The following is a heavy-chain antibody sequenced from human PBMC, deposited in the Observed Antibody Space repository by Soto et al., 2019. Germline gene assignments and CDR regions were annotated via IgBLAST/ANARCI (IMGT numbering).Heavy chain of an antibody. CDR2: ISKEGSNE. CDR1: GFTFSFFA. V-gene: IGHV3-30-3*01. CDR3: ARDIWWEQWVDAFDI. Sequence: QLQLVESGGGVVQPGRSLRLSCAASGFTFSFFAMHWVRQAPGKGLEWVAVISKEGSNEYYADSVKGRFTISRDNPKNTLYLEMNNLRAEDTAVYYCARDIWWEQWVDAFDIWGQGTMVTVSS. J-gene: IGHJ3*02. D-gene: IGHD1-26*01.